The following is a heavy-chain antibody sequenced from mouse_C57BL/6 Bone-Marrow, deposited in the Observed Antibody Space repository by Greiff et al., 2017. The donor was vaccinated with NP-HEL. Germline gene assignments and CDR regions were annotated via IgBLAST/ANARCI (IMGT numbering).Heavy chain of an antibody. CDR1: GYTFTSYT. D-gene: IGHD2-2*01. CDR2: INPSSGYT. CDR3: APMVTYYAMDY. Sequence: VQLQESGAELARPGASVKMSCKASGYTFTSYTMHWVKQRPGQGLEWIGYINPSSGYTKYNQKFKDKATLTADKSSSTAYMQLSSLTSEDSAVYYCAPMVTYYAMDYWGQGTSVTVSS. J-gene: IGHJ4*01. V-gene: IGHV1-4*01.